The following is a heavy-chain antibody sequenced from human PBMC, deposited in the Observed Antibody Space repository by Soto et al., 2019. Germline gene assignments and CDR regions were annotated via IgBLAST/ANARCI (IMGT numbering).Heavy chain of an antibody. CDR1: GGSFSYFY. V-gene: IGHV3-11*06. CDR2: ISTDSSNT. J-gene: IGHJ6*02. CDR3: ATYGMDV. Sequence: PGGSLRLSCVVSGGSFSYFYMSWIRKAPGKGLEWVSHISTDSSNTKYGDSVKGRFTVSRDNAKRSLYLQMNSLRVEDTGIYYCATYGMDVWGQGTTVTVSS.